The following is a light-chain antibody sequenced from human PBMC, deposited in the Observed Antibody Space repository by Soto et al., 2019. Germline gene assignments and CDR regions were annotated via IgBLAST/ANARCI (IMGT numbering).Light chain of an antibody. Sequence: QSALTQPASVSGSPGQSITISCTGTSGDIGSYNRVSWYQQHPGKAPKLMIYEVNYRPSGVSDRFSGSKSGNTASLTISGLQAEDEADYYCSSYTNSTTLVVFGGGTQLTVL. CDR1: SGDIGSYNR. V-gene: IGLV2-14*01. CDR3: SSYTNSTTLVV. J-gene: IGLJ2*01. CDR2: EVN.